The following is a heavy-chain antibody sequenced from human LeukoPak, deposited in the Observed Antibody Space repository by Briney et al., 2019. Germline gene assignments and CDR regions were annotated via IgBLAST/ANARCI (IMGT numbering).Heavy chain of an antibody. CDR1: GGTFSSYT. Sequence: SVKVSCKAFGGTFSSYTISWVRQAPGQGLEWMGRIIPILGIANYAQKFQGRVTITADKSTSTAYMELSSLRSEDTAVYYCARGLAYCGGDCYSGVGYWGQGTLVTVSS. D-gene: IGHD2-21*01. CDR2: IIPILGIA. CDR3: ARGLAYCGGDCYSGVGY. V-gene: IGHV1-69*02. J-gene: IGHJ4*02.